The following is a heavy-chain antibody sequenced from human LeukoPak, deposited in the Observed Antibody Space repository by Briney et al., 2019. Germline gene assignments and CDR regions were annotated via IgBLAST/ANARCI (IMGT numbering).Heavy chain of an antibody. J-gene: IGHJ4*02. Sequence: GGSLRLSCAASGLTFSGYAMSWVRQAPGRGLEWVSAISCSGGSTYYEDSVKGRFTISRDNSRNTLYLQMNSLRAEDTAVYYCAKVLRPYSSGWYYFDYWGQGTLVTVSS. D-gene: IGHD6-19*01. CDR1: GLTFSGYA. CDR2: ISCSGGST. CDR3: AKVLRPYSSGWYYFDY. V-gene: IGHV3-23*01.